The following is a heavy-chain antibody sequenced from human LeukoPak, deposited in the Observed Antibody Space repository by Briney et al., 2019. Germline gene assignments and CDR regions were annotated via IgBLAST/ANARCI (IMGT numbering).Heavy chain of an antibody. CDR1: GFTFSSHS. J-gene: IGHJ4*02. Sequence: GGSPRLSCAASGFTFSSHSMSWVRQAPGKGLEWVSSISPSSNYIYYADSVKGRFTISRDNAKNSLYLQMNSLRAEDTAVYYCARVAYAATVSYYDYWGQGTLVTVSS. D-gene: IGHD4-17*01. V-gene: IGHV3-21*01. CDR3: ARVAYAATVSYYDY. CDR2: ISPSSNYI.